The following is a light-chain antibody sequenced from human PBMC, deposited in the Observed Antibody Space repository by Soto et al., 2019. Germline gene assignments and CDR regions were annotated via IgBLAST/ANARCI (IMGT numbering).Light chain of an antibody. V-gene: IGLV2-8*01. CDR1: SSDIGGYNY. Sequence: QSALTQPPSASGSPGQSVTISCTGTSSDIGGYNYVSWYQQHPGKAPKLMIYELSKRPSGVPDRFSGSKSGNTASLTVSGLQAEDEAHYYCSSHAGSNNFVVFGGGTKLTVL. CDR2: ELS. J-gene: IGLJ2*01. CDR3: SSHAGSNNFVV.